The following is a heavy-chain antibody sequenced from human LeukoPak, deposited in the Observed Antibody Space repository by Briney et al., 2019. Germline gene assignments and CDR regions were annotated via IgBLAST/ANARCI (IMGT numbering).Heavy chain of an antibody. J-gene: IGHJ5*02. V-gene: IGHV5-51*01. D-gene: IGHD3-10*01. CDR3: ARHAGLWFGETNPPPFDP. CDR1: GYSFTSYW. CDR2: IYPGDSDT. Sequence: LGESLKISCKGSGYSFTSYWIGWVRQMPGKGLEWMGIIYPGDSDTRYSPSFQGQVTISADKSISTAYLQWSSLKASDTAMYYCARHAGLWFGETNPPPFDPWGQGTLVTVSS.